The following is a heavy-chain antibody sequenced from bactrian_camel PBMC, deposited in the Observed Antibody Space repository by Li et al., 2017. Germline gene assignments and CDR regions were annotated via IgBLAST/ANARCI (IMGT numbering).Heavy chain of an antibody. CDR2: LDSGGSTI. Sequence: VQLVESGGGLVQPGGSLRLSCAASGFTFSNYDMSWVRQAPGKGLEWVSTLDSGGSTIYYAASVKGRFTISRDNAKNTVFLQMNNLESEDTALYYCTTGTTAYGHSWFSSGYWGQGTQVTVS. D-gene: IGHD6*01. CDR3: TTGTTAYGHSWFSSGY. J-gene: IGHJ6*01. V-gene: IGHV3S40*01. CDR1: GFTFSNYD.